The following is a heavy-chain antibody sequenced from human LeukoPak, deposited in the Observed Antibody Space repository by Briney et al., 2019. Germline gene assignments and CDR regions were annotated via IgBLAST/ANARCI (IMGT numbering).Heavy chain of an antibody. CDR2: ISSSSSYI. J-gene: IGHJ4*02. D-gene: IGHD2-2*01. CDR3: AKDYHIIVVVPAATSD. Sequence: GGSLRLSCAASGFTFSSYSMNWVRQAPGKGLEWVSSISSSSSYIYYADSVKGRFTIPRDNAKNSLYLQMNSLRAEDTAVYYCAKDYHIIVVVPAATSDWGQGTLVTVSS. V-gene: IGHV3-21*01. CDR1: GFTFSSYS.